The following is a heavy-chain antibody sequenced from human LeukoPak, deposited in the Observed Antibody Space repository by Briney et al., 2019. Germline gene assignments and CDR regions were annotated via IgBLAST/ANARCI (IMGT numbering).Heavy chain of an antibody. V-gene: IGHV4-39*07. CDR1: SGSISSSSYY. Sequence: SETLSPTCTVSSGSISSSSYYWGWIRQPPGKGLEWNGSIYYSGSTYYNPSLKSRVTISVDTSKNQFSLKLSSVTAADTAVYYCARLGYGSGSYYEDYWGQGTLVTVSS. CDR2: IYYSGST. CDR3: ARLGYGSGSYYEDY. J-gene: IGHJ4*02. D-gene: IGHD3-10*01.